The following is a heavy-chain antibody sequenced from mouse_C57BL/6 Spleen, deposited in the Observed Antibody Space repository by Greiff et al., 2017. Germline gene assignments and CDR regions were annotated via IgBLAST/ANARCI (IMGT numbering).Heavy chain of an antibody. CDR2: IYPRDGSN. V-gene: IGHV1-85*01. D-gene: IGHD2-3*01. J-gene: IGHJ2*01. CDR1: GYTFTSYD. CDR3: SRVDGYYFNY. Sequence: QVQLKESGPELVKPGASVKLSCKASGYTFTSYDINWVKQRPGPGLEWIGWIYPRDGSNKYNEKFKGKATLTVDTSASAAYMELHSLTSEDSAVYFCSRVDGYYFNYWGQGTTLTVSS.